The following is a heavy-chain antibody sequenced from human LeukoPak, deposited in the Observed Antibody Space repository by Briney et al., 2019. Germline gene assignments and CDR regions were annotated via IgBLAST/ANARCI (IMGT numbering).Heavy chain of an antibody. D-gene: IGHD6-19*01. CDR2: INPSENTT. Sequence: ASVKVSCKAPRDMLNSYHIHWVRQAPGQGLEWMGIINPSENTTSYAQNFQGRVTMPRDTSTGTVYMELSSLRSEDTAVYYCARSTLAGPFDYWGQGTLVTVSS. J-gene: IGHJ4*02. V-gene: IGHV1-46*02. CDR3: ARSTLAGPFDY. CDR1: RDMLNSYH.